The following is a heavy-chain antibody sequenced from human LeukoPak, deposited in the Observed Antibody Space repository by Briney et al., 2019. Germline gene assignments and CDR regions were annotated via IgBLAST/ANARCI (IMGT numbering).Heavy chain of an antibody. CDR1: GESISGFY. V-gene: IGHV4-59*01. Sequence: MASETLSLTCTVSGESISGFYWTWIRQPPGKGLEWIGYIYYSGSTNYNPSLKSRVTISVETSKKQFSLKLSSVTAADTAVYYCAGTYSYGYYYYMDVWGKGTTVTISS. D-gene: IGHD5-18*01. CDR3: AGTYSYGYYYYMDV. J-gene: IGHJ6*03. CDR2: IYYSGST.